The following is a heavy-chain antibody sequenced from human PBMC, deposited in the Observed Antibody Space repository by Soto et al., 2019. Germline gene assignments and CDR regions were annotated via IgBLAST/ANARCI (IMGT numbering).Heavy chain of an antibody. CDR1: GFTFSNLW. CDR3: ARDSAYCRSTSCYLSYYYYMDV. J-gene: IGHJ6*03. CDR2: IKQDGSEK. Sequence: ESGGGLVQPGGSLRLSCAASGFTFSNLWMTWVRQAPGKGLEWVANIKQDGSEKYYVDSVKGRFTLSRDNAKNSLYLQMNSLRAEDTAVYYCARDSAYCRSTSCYLSYYYYMDVWGKGTTVTVSS. D-gene: IGHD2-2*01. V-gene: IGHV3-7*01.